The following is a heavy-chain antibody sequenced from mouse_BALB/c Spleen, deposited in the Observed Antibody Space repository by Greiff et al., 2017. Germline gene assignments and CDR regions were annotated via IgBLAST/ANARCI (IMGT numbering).Heavy chain of an antibody. V-gene: IGHV5-6*01. CDR2: ISSGGSYT. D-gene: IGHD4-1*01. CDR3: ARLKLGRDAMDY. J-gene: IGHJ4*01. Sequence: EVQVVESGGDLVKPGGSLKLSCAASGFTFSSYGMSWVRQTPDKRLEWVATISSGGSYTYYPDSVKGRFTISRDNAKNTLYLQMSSLKSEDTAMYYCARLKLGRDAMDYWGQGTSVTVSS. CDR1: GFTFSSYG.